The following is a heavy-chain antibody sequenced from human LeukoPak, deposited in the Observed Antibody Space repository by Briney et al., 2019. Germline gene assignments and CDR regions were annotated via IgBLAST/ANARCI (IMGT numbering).Heavy chain of an antibody. CDR3: ARKPRESITGTTPPFDY. D-gene: IGHD1/OR15-1a*01. V-gene: IGHV3-30*03. Sequence: GGSLRLSCAASGLTFSSYGMHWVRQAPGKGLEWVAVISYDGSNKYYADSVKGRFTISRDNSKNTLYLQMNSLRAEDTAVYYCARKPRESITGTTPPFDYWGQGTLVTVSS. J-gene: IGHJ4*02. CDR1: GLTFSSYG. CDR2: ISYDGSNK.